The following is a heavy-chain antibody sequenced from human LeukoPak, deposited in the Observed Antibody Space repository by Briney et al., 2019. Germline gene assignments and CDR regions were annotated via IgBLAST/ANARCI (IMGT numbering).Heavy chain of an antibody. Sequence: PGGSLRLSCSASGFTFSSFWMTWVRQAPGKGLEWVSAISGSGGSTYYADSVKGRFTISRDNSKNTLYLQMNSLRAEDTAVYYCAKDRHYYDSSGYYYWNFDLWGRGTLVTVSS. CDR3: AKDRHYYDSSGYYYWNFDL. V-gene: IGHV3-23*01. D-gene: IGHD3-22*01. J-gene: IGHJ2*01. CDR1: GFTFSSFW. CDR2: ISGSGGST.